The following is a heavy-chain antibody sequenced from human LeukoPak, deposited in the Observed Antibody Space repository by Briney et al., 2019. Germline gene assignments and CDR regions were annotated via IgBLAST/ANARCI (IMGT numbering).Heavy chain of an antibody. CDR1: GFSFSNYA. CDR2: ISGSGGST. CDR3: AKQPTTAMTPFYFDY. J-gene: IGHJ4*02. Sequence: GGSLRLSCAASGFSFSNYAMSWVRQAPGKGLEWVSAISGSGGSTYHADSVKGGFTFSRDNSKNTLHLQMNSLRAEDTAVYYCAKQPTTAMTPFYFDYWGQGTLVTVSS. D-gene: IGHD5-18*01. V-gene: IGHV3-23*01.